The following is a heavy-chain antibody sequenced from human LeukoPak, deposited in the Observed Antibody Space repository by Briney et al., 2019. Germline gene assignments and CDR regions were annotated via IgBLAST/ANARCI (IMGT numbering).Heavy chain of an antibody. V-gene: IGHV3-7*01. CDR3: ARAGGYASSWAY. Sequence: GGSLRLSCAASGFTFSSYWMSWVRQAPGKGLERVANIKQDGSEKNYVDSVKGRFTISRDNAKNSLDLQMNSLRAEDTAVYYCARAGGYASSWAYWGQGALVTVSS. D-gene: IGHD5-12*01. CDR2: IKQDGSEK. J-gene: IGHJ4*02. CDR1: GFTFSSYW.